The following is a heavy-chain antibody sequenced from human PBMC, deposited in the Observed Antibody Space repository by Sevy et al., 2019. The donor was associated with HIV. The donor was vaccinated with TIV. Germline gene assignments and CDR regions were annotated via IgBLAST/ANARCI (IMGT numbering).Heavy chain of an antibody. J-gene: IGHJ6*02. Sequence: GGSLRLSCAASGLTFSSYGMHWVRQAPGKGLEGVALISYDGSNKYYADSVKGRFTISRDNSKNTLYLQMNSLRAEDTAVYYCAKSIRDYYYGMDVWGQGTMVTVSS. CDR1: GLTFSSYG. D-gene: IGHD3-9*01. CDR2: ISYDGSNK. CDR3: AKSIRDYYYGMDV. V-gene: IGHV3-30*18.